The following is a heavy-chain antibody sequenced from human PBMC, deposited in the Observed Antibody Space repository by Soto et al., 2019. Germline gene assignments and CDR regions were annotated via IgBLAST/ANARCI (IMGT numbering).Heavy chain of an antibody. CDR2: ISGSGGST. D-gene: IGHD1-26*01. V-gene: IGHV3-23*01. CDR3: AKDSPYSSSYKEDGFDI. CDR1: GFTFSSYA. J-gene: IGHJ3*02. Sequence: PGGSLRLSCEVYGFTFSSYAMSWVRQAPGRGLEWVSSISGSGGSTYHADSVNGRFTIARDNSKNTVFLQMNSLRAEDTAVYYCAKDSPYSSSYKEDGFDIWGQGSLVTVSS.